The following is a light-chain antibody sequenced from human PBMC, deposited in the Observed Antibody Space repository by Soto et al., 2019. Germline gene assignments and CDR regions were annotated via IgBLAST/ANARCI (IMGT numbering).Light chain of an antibody. CDR2: GAS. CDR3: QEYNDWRPIT. V-gene: IGKV3-15*01. Sequence: SPGTVSLCKGERATLSCRASQSVGSDYLAWYQQKPGQAPRILIFGASTRATGIPVRFSGSGSGTEFTLTITSLQFEDFAVYYCQEYNDWRPITFGGGSKVDI. CDR1: QSVGSD. J-gene: IGKJ4*01.